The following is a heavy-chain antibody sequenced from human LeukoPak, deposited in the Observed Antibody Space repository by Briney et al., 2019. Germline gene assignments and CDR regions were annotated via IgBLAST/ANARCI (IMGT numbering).Heavy chain of an antibody. Sequence: GASVKVSCKASGYTFTGYYMHWVRRAPGQGLEWMGWINPNSGGTNYAQKFQGWVTMTRDTSISTAYMELTRLTSDDTAVYYCARHRVAAPNTNYFYIMDVWGQGTTVTVSS. CDR2: INPNSGGT. J-gene: IGHJ6*02. D-gene: IGHD6-13*01. CDR1: GYTFTGYY. CDR3: ARHRVAAPNTNYFYIMDV. V-gene: IGHV1-2*04.